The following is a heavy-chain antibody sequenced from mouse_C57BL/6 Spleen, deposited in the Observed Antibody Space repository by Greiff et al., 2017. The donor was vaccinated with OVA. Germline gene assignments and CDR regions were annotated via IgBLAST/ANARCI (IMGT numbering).Heavy chain of an antibody. V-gene: IGHV1-59*01. Sequence: QVQLQQPGAELVRPGTSVKLSCKASGYTFTSYWMHWVKQRPGQGLEWIGVIDPSDSYTNYNQKFKGKATLTVDTSSSTAYMQLSSLTSDDSAVYYCARGDSFDDWGQGTTLTVSS. J-gene: IGHJ2*01. CDR1: GYTFTSYW. CDR3: ARGDSFDD. CDR2: IDPSDSYT. D-gene: IGHD2-12*01.